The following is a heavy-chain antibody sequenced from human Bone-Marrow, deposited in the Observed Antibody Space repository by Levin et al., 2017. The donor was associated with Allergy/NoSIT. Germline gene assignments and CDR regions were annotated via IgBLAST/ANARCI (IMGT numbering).Heavy chain of an antibody. J-gene: IGHJ5*01. Sequence: SVKVSCKASGFAFTTTAVHWVRQARGQRLEWIGWIVVGSGETSYTERFQDRVIITRDTSTSTADMELRNLTSDDTALYYCAVDDIHYYAGSGCLGWLDSWGQGTLVTVSS. CDR3: AVDDIHYYAGSGCLGWLDS. CDR2: IVVGSGET. V-gene: IGHV1-58*01. D-gene: IGHD3-22*01. CDR1: GFAFTTTA.